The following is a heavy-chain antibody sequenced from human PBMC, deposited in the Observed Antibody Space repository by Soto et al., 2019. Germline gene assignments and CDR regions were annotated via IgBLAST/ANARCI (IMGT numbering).Heavy chain of an antibody. CDR3: ARLGYYCSGGSCYWYYFDY. Sequence: SETLSLTCAVYGGSFSGYYWSWIRQPPGKGLEWIGEINHSGSTNYNPSLKSRVTRSVDTSKNQFSLKLSSVTAADTAVYYCARLGYYCSGGSCYWYYFDYWGQGTLVTVSS. D-gene: IGHD2-15*01. CDR2: INHSGST. J-gene: IGHJ4*02. V-gene: IGHV4-34*01. CDR1: GGSFSGYY.